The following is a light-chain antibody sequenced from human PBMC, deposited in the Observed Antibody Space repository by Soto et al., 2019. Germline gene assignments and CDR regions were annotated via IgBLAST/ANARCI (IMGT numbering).Light chain of an antibody. J-gene: IGKJ5*01. Sequence: IISSQSPGTVSLSPGERDPPSCRASQSVSSTYLAWYQQKPGQAPRLLIYGESSRATGIPDRFSGSGSGTDFTLTISRLEPEDFAVYYCQQHGSSHPTAFGQGTRLEI. CDR2: GES. CDR3: QQHGSSHPTA. CDR1: QSVSSTY. V-gene: IGKV3-20*01.